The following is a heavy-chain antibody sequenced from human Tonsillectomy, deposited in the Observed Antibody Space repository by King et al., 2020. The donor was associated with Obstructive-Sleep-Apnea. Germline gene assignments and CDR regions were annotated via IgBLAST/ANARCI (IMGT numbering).Heavy chain of an antibody. V-gene: IGHV4-31*03. J-gene: IGHJ4*02. CDR1: GGSISSGY. D-gene: IGHD1-26*01. CDR3: ARSLVGATEYFDS. CDR2: IYSSGST. Sequence: VQLQESGPGLVKPSQTLSLTCTVSGGSISSGYWSWLRPHPGKGLEWIAYIYSSGSTYSNPSLTSRLTASIDTSKNQFSLKLASVTAADTAVYYCARSLVGATEYFDSWGQGALVTVSS.